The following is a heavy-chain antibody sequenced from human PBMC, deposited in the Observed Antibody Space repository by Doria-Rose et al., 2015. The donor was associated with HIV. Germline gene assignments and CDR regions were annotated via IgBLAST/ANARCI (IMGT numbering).Heavy chain of an antibody. V-gene: IGHV2-26*01. CDR2: IFSGDER. Sequence: QESGPVLVKPTETLTLTCTVSGVSLSSPGMGVSWIRQPPGKALEWLANIFSGDERSYKTSLKSRPTISRGTSKSQVVLTMTDMDPVDTATYYCARIKSSRWYHKYYFDFWGQGTLVIVSA. D-gene: IGHD6-13*01. CDR3: ARIKSSRWYHKYYFDF. CDR1: GVSLSSPGMG. J-gene: IGHJ4*02.